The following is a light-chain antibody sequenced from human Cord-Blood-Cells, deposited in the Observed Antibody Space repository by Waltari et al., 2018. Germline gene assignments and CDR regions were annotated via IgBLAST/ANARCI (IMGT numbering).Light chain of an antibody. J-gene: IGKJ2*01. Sequence: EIVMTQSPATLSVSPGERATLSCRACQSGSSNLAWYQQKPGPAPRLLIYGASTRATGIPARFSGSGSGTEFTLTISSLQSEDFAVYYCQQYNNWPPYTFGQGTKLEIK. CDR2: GAS. V-gene: IGKV3-15*01. CDR1: QSGSSN. CDR3: QQYNNWPPYT.